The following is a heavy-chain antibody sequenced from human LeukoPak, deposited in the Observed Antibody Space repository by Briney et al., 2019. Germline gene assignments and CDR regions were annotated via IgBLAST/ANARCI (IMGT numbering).Heavy chain of an antibody. CDR3: ARDSAYSYGVSWFDP. CDR1: GYTFTSYG. CDR2: ISAYNGNT. J-gene: IGHJ5*02. D-gene: IGHD5-18*01. V-gene: IGHV1-18*01. Sequence: ASVKVSCKASGYTFTSYGISWVRQAPGQGLEWMGWISAYNGNTNYAQKLQGRVTMTTDTSTNTAYMDLRSLRYDDTAVYYCARDSAYSYGVSWFDPWGPGTLVTVSA.